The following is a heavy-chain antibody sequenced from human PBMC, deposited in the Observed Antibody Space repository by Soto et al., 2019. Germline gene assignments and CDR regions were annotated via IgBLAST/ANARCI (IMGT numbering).Heavy chain of an antibody. CDR3: ASSSWAGNIFYYGMDV. CDR2: INGGNGNT. J-gene: IGHJ6*02. D-gene: IGHD3-9*01. V-gene: IGHV1-3*01. Sequence: QVQLVQSGADVKQSGASVRVSCKASGQSLTSYVMHWVRQAPGQRLEWMGWINGGNGNTRYSPKFQDRVTITRDTSASTVYMEVSSLRSEDTAVYFCASSSWAGNIFYYGMDVWGQGTTVTVS. CDR1: GQSLTSYV.